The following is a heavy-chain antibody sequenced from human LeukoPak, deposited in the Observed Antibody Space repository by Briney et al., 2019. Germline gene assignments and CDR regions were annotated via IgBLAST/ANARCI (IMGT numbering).Heavy chain of an antibody. CDR1: GYSFTTYW. Sequence: GESLKISCQASGYSFTTYWIGWVRRMPGKGLEWMGNISPGDSDTRYIPSFQGQFTISADKSITTAYLQWSSLKASDTATYYCARMGPGALAADAFDIWGQGTTVTVSS. V-gene: IGHV5-51*01. CDR2: ISPGDSDT. J-gene: IGHJ3*02. CDR3: ARMGPGALAADAFDI. D-gene: IGHD3-10*01.